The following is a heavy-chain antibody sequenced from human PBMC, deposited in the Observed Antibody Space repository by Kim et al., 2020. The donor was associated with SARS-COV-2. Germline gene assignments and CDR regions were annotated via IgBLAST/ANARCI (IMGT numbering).Heavy chain of an antibody. V-gene: IGHV4-61*06. D-gene: IGHD3-10*01. J-gene: IGHJ4*02. Sequence: DCHPSLKSRLTVSVDTSSTQFSLKLSAVTAADTAVYYCARYGSRANLDFWGQGTLVTVSS. CDR3: ARYGSRANLDF.